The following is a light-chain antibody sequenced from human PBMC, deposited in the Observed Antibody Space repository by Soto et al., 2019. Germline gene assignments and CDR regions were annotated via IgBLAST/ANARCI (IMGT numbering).Light chain of an antibody. CDR3: QQYNGYSRT. J-gene: IGKJ1*01. V-gene: IGKV1-5*01. Sequence: DIQMTQSPSTLSASVGDRFTITCRASQSISDSLAWYQQKPGKAPDLLISDVSSLERGVASRFSGSGSGTEFTLTISSMQPDDFATYYCQQYNGYSRTFGQGTKVDIK. CDR2: DVS. CDR1: QSISDS.